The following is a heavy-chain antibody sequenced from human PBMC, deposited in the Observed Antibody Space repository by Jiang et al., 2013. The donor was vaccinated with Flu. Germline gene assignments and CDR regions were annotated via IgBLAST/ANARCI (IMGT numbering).Heavy chain of an antibody. Sequence: GAEVKKPGSSVKVSCKASGGTFSTYPISWVRQAPGQGLEWMGGIIPIFGIANYAQKFQDRVTITADESTSTAYMDLSSLRSEDTAVYYCARETRGRGSTIFGVGPWDYWGQGTLVTVSS. V-gene: IGHV1-69*01. D-gene: IGHD3-3*01. CDR3: ARETRGRGSTIFGVGPWDY. J-gene: IGHJ4*02. CDR2: IIPIFGIA. CDR1: GGTFSTYP.